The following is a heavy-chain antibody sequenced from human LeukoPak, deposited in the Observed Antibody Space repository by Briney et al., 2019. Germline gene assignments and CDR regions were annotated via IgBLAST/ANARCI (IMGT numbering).Heavy chain of an antibody. D-gene: IGHD6-13*01. CDR2: ISSGGNYI. J-gene: IGHJ4*02. CDR3: ARGYSSTWATGY. CDR1: GLTFSSYS. Sequence: GGSLRLSCAASGLTFSSYSMTWVRQAPGKGLQWVSSISSGGNYIYYADSLRGRFTISRDNAKNSLYLQMNSLRVEDTAVYYCARGYSSTWATGYWGQGTQVTVSS. V-gene: IGHV3-21*01.